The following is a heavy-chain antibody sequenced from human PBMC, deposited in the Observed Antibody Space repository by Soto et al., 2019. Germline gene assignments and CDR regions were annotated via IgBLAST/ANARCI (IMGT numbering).Heavy chain of an antibody. CDR3: ARGPSGTTRLSYYYYGMDV. CDR1: GYSFITNA. CDR2: IKPGTGTT. Sequence: ASVKVSCKTSGYSFITNAMHWVRQAPGQRLEWLGWIKPGTGTTKYSQKFQGRVNITRDTSKSQFSLKVRSLTAADTAVYYCARGPSGTTRLSYYYYGMDVWGQGTTVTVSS. D-gene: IGHD1-1*01. J-gene: IGHJ6*02. V-gene: IGHV1-3*01.